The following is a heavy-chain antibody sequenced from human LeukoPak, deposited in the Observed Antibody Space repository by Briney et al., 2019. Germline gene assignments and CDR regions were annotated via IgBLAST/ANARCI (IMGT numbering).Heavy chain of an antibody. V-gene: IGHV3-21*01. CDR2: ISSSSTYI. J-gene: IGHJ6*02. Sequence: GGSLRLSCAASGFTFSSYSMNWVRQAPGKGLEWVSSISSSSTYIYYADSVKGRFTISRDNAKNSLYLQMNSPRAEDTALYYCARDTTVTNYGMDVWGQGTTVTVSS. D-gene: IGHD4-17*01. CDR1: GFTFSSYS. CDR3: ARDTTVTNYGMDV.